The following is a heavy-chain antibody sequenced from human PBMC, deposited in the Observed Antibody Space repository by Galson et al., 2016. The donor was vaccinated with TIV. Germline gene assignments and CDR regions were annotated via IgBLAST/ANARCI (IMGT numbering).Heavy chain of an antibody. J-gene: IGHJ6*02. CDR3: ARDCTSTTCHIYYYGMDV. D-gene: IGHD2-2*02. V-gene: IGHV4-38-2*02. Sequence: ETLSLTCTVSGYSISSGYYWGWIRQPPGKGLEWIGNIYHTGSTYSNPSPRSRLTMSVDTSKNQFPLILNSVTAADTAVYYCARDCTSTTCHIYYYGMDVWGQGTTVTVSS. CDR2: IYHTGST. CDR1: GYSISSGYY.